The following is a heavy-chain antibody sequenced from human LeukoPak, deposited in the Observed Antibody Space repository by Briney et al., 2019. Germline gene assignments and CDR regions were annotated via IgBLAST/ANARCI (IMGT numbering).Heavy chain of an antibody. CDR2: ISRSSNYK. J-gene: IGHJ6*03. CDR1: GFTFSSYS. V-gene: IGHV3-21*01. CDR3: ARDYGELGYYYYYMDV. Sequence: GGSLRLSCAASGFTFSSYSMNWVRQAPGKGLEWVSSISRSSNYKYYADSVKGRFTISRDNAKNSLYLQMNSLRAEDTAVYYCARDYGELGYYYYYMDVWGKGTTVTISS. D-gene: IGHD3-10*01.